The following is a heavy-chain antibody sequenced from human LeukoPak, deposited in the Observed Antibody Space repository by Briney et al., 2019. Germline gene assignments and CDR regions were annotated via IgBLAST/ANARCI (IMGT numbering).Heavy chain of an antibody. CDR2: ISKSGSAI. D-gene: IGHD1-26*01. J-gene: IGHJ4*01. Sequence: GGSLRLSCATSGLTFSNAWMNWVRQAPGKGLEWVSYISKSGSAIKYADSVEGRFTISRDNAKNSLILQMNSLRAEDTAVYYCARDGVSGSYSFDYWGHGSLVTVSS. V-gene: IGHV3-48*04. CDR3: ARDGVSGSYSFDY. CDR1: GLTFSNAW.